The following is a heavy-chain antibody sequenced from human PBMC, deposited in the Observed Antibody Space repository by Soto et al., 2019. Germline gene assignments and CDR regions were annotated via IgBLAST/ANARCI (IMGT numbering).Heavy chain of an antibody. CDR2: IVVGSGNT. CDR3: AAAAAGSIAAAGTSDY. V-gene: IGHV1-58*01. CDR1: GFTFTSSA. D-gene: IGHD6-13*01. J-gene: IGHJ4*02. Sequence: AVKVSCKASGFTFTSSAVQWVRQARGQRLEWIGWIVVGSGNTNYAQKFQERVTITRDMSTSTAYMELSSLRSEDTAVYYCAAAAAGSIAAAGTSDYWGQGTLVTVSS.